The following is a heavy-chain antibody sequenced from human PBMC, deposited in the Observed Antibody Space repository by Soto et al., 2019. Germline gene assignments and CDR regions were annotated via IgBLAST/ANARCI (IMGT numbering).Heavy chain of an antibody. Sequence: PGGSLRLSCAASGFTFSDYYMSWIRQAPGKGLEWVSYISSSGSTIYYADSVKGRFTISRDNAKNSLYLQMNSLRAEDTAVYYCASNYYDSSGSLTPFDYWGQGTLVTVSS. CDR2: ISSSGSTI. CDR3: ASNYYDSSGSLTPFDY. V-gene: IGHV3-11*01. CDR1: GFTFSDYY. D-gene: IGHD3-22*01. J-gene: IGHJ4*02.